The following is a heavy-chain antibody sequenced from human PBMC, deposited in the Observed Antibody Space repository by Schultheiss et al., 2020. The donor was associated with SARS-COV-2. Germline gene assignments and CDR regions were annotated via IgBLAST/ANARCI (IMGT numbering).Heavy chain of an antibody. D-gene: IGHD4-17*01. CDR2: IYYSGST. Sequence: GSLRLSCTVSGDSISSGSYYWNWIRQPAGKGLEWIGYIYYSGSTNYNPSLKSRVTISVDTSKNQFSLKLSSVTAADTAVYYCARVYGDVSLYYYYYYMDVWGKGTTVTVSS. CDR3: ARVYGDVSLYYYYYYMDV. CDR1: GDSISSGSYY. V-gene: IGHV4-61*10. J-gene: IGHJ6*03.